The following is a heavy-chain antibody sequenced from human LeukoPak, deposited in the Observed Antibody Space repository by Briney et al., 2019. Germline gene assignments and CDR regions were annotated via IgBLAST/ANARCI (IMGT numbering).Heavy chain of an antibody. CDR3: ARPRAAAGTQYFDL. CDR2: IYYSGST. D-gene: IGHD6-13*01. J-gene: IGHJ2*01. CDR1: GGSISSYY. Sequence: SETLSLTCTVSGGSISSYYWSWIRQPPGKGLEWIGDIYYSGSTNYNPSLKSRVTISVDTSKNQFSLKLSSVTAADTAVYYCARPRAAAGTQYFDLWGRGTLVTVSS. V-gene: IGHV4-59*08.